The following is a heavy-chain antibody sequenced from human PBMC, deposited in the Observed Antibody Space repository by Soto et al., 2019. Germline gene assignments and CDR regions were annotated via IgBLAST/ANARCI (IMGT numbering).Heavy chain of an antibody. Sequence: TSETLSLTCTVSGGSISNGGYYWSWIRQHPGKGLEWIGYIYYSGSTYYDPSLKSRVTISVDTSKNQFSLKMSSVTAADTAVYYCARRSSNYGFFDYWGQGTLVTVSS. V-gene: IGHV4-31*03. J-gene: IGHJ4*02. CDR1: GGSISNGGYY. D-gene: IGHD4-17*01. CDR3: ARRSSNYGFFDY. CDR2: IYYSGST.